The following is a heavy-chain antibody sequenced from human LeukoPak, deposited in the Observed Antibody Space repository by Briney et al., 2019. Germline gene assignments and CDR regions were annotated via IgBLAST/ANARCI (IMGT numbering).Heavy chain of an antibody. CDR1: GGSITTSGYY. CDR3: AHYVAGTMRDY. CDR2: YSGVT. Sequence: SETLSLTCTVSGGSITTSGYYWGWVRQPPGKALEWIGSYSGVTDSNLSLESRVTISIDTSNNQLYLTLTSVTAADTAIYYCAHYVAGTMRDYWGQGTVVTVSS. V-gene: IGHV4-39*01. J-gene: IGHJ4*02. D-gene: IGHD3-10*01.